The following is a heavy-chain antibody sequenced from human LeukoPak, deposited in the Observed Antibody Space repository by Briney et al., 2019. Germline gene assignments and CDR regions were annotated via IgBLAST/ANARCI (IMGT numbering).Heavy chain of an antibody. V-gene: IGHV5-51*01. CDR3: ARWRGLAQNNIWFDP. CDR2: IYPGDSDT. D-gene: IGHD1/OR15-1a*01. CDR1: GYSFTSYW. J-gene: IGHJ5*02. Sequence: GESLKISCKGSGYSFTSYWIGWVRQMPGKGLEWMGIIYPGDSDTRYSPSFQGQVTISADKSISTAYLQWGSLKASDTAMYYCARWRGLAQNNIWFDPWGQGTLVTVSS.